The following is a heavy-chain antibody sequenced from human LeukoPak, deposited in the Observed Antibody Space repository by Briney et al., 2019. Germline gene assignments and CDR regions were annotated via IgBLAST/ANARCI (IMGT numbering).Heavy chain of an antibody. V-gene: IGHV3-48*02. Sequence: GGSLRLSCAASGFTLSSFSMNWVRQAPGKGLEWVSYISSTSATIYYADSVKGRFTISRDNAKNSLYLQMNSLTDEDSAVYYCAKAPPRNSWLTNDCWGQGTLVTVSS. CDR2: ISSTSATI. CDR1: GFTLSSFS. CDR3: AKAPPRNSWLTNDC. J-gene: IGHJ4*02. D-gene: IGHD6-13*01.